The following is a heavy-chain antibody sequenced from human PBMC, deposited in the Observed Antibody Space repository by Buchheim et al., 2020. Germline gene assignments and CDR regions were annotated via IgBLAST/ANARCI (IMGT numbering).Heavy chain of an antibody. CDR2: IQSSGST. V-gene: IGHV4-39*01. J-gene: IGHJ4*02. Sequence: QLQLQESGPGLVKPSETLSLTCTVSGGPITNTIYYWGWIRQPPGQGLEWIGSIQSSGSTYYSPSLKSRVTISVDTSKNQFSRKLGSVTAADTAVYYCARIDSSSWKDYFDYWGQGTL. CDR3: ARIDSSSWKDYFDY. D-gene: IGHD6-13*01. CDR1: GGPITNTIYY.